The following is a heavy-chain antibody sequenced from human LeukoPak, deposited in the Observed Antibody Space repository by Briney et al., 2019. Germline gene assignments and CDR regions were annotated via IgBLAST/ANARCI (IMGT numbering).Heavy chain of an antibody. CDR3: AKDISGTPYFDY. Sequence: QPGGSLRLSCASAGFTFSSYAMSWVRQAPGKGLEWVSAISGSGGSTYYADSVKGRFTISRDNSKNTLYLQMNSLRAEDTAVYYCAKDISGTPYFDYWGQGTLVTVSS. J-gene: IGHJ4*02. CDR2: ISGSGGST. V-gene: IGHV3-23*01. CDR1: GFTFSSYA. D-gene: IGHD1-20*01.